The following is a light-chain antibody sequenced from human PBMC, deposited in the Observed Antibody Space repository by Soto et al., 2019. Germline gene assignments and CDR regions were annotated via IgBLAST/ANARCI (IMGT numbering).Light chain of an antibody. CDR3: QAYDYSLTASV. CDR2: VNT. Sequence: QSVLTQPPSVSGAPGQTITISCTGSSSNIGADFGVHWYQQLPGAAPKLVIFVNTNRPSGVPDRFSGSKSGTSASLAITGLQAEDEADYYCQAYDYSLTASVFGGGTKLTVL. J-gene: IGLJ3*02. CDR1: SSNIGADFG. V-gene: IGLV1-40*01.